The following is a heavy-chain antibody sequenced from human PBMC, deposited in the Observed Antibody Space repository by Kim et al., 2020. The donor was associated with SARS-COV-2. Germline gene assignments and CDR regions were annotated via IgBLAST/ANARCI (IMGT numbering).Heavy chain of an antibody. D-gene: IGHD3-10*01. Sequence: GESLKISCKGSGYSFTSYWISWVRQMPGKGLEWMGRIDPSDSYTNYSPSFQGHVTISADKSISTAYLQWSSLKASDTAMYYCARGGGSGSYSRGWFDPWGQGTLVTVSS. CDR2: IDPSDSYT. V-gene: IGHV5-10-1*01. CDR1: GYSFTSYW. CDR3: ARGGGSGSYSRGWFDP. J-gene: IGHJ5*02.